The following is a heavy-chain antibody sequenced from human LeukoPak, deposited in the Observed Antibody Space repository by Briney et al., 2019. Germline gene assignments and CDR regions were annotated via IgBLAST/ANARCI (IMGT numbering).Heavy chain of an antibody. CDR3: ARGLGYCSSTSCYPYSDY. V-gene: IGHV4-61*01. D-gene: IGHD2-2*01. Sequence: SGTLSLTRTVSGGSVSSGSYYWSWIRQPPGKGLEWIGYIYYSGSTNYNPSLKSRVTISVDTSKNQFSLKLSSVTAADTAVYYCARGLGYCSSTSCYPYSDYWRQGTLVTVSS. CDR2: IYYSGST. J-gene: IGHJ4*02. CDR1: GGSVSSGSYY.